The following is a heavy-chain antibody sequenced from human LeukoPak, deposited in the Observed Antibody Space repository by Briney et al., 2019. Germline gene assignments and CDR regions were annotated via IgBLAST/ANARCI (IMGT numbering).Heavy chain of an antibody. CDR1: GGSISSGGYY. Sequence: PSQTLSLTCTVSGGSISSGGYYWSWIRQHPGKGLEWIGYIYYSGSTYYNPSLKSRVTISVDTSKNQFSLKLSSVTAADTAVYYCARAAYYYGSGSYYIGDYNWFDPWGQGTLVTVSS. CDR3: ARAAYYYGSGSYYIGDYNWFDP. D-gene: IGHD3-10*01. J-gene: IGHJ5*02. CDR2: IYYSGST. V-gene: IGHV4-31*03.